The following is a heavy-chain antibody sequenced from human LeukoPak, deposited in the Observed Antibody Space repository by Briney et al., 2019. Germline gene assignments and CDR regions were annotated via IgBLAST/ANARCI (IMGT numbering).Heavy chain of an antibody. CDR3: AKDRPCDICNPMDA. CDR2: IGRSGDYT. D-gene: IGHD2-21*01. J-gene: IGHJ6*02. Sequence: GGSLRLSCATSGFTFTSYSMSWVRQAPGKGLEWISGIGRSGDYTYYADSVKGRFTISRDNSKNTVYLQMYSLRGEDTAIYYCAKDRPCDICNPMDAWGQGPTVTVSS. V-gene: IGHV3-23*01. CDR1: GFTFTSYS.